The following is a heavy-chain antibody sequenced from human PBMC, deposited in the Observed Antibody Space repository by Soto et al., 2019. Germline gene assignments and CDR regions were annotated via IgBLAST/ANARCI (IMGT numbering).Heavy chain of an antibody. CDR1: GFSLSTSGVG. J-gene: IGHJ4*02. CDR2: IYWDDDK. D-gene: IGHD6-13*01. V-gene: IGHV2-5*02. CDR3: AHTPSYAWYSSSWYSYFDY. Sequence: QITLKESGPTLVKPTQTLTLTCTFSGFSLSTSGVGVGWIRQPPGKALEWLALIYWDDDKRYSPSLKSRLTITKDTSKNQVVLTMTNMDPVDTATYYCAHTPSYAWYSSSWYSYFDYWGQGTLVTVSS.